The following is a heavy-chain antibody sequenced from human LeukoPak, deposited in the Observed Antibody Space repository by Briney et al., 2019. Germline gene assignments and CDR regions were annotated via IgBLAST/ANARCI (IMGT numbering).Heavy chain of an antibody. CDR1: GFTFSSYG. CDR2: IGYDGTNE. J-gene: IGHJ6*02. Sequence: PGGSLRLSCAASGFTFSSYGMHWVRQAPGKGLEWVALIGYDGTNEYYADSVKGRFTISRDNSKNTLYLQMNSLRAEDTAVYYCARDSYGMDVWGQGTTVTVSS. CDR3: ARDSYGMDV. V-gene: IGHV3-30*02.